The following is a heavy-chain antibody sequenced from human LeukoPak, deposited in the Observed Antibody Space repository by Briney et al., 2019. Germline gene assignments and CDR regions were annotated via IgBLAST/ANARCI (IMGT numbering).Heavy chain of an antibody. CDR3: AKDPFQHVNYYDSSGYYYPFAY. J-gene: IGHJ4*02. D-gene: IGHD3-22*01. CDR2: ISGSGGST. CDR1: GFTFSSYW. Sequence: GGSLRLSCAASGFTFSSYWMSWVRQAPGKGLEWVSAISGSGGSTYYADSVKGRFTISRDNSKNTLYLQMNSLRAEDTAVYYCAKDPFQHVNYYDSSGYYYPFAYWGQGTLVTVSS. V-gene: IGHV3-23*01.